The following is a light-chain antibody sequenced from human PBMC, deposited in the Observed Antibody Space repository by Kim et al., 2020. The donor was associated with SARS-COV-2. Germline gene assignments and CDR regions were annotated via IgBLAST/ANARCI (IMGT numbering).Light chain of an antibody. J-gene: IGKJ3*01. Sequence: DIVMTQSPDSLAVSLGERATINCKSSQSVLYSSNNKNYLAWYQQKPGQPPKLLISWASTRESGVPDRFSGSGSGTDFALTISSLQAEDVAVYYCQQYYGTPFTFGPGTKVDIK. CDR1: QSVLYSSNNKNY. V-gene: IGKV4-1*01. CDR3: QQYYGTPFT. CDR2: WAS.